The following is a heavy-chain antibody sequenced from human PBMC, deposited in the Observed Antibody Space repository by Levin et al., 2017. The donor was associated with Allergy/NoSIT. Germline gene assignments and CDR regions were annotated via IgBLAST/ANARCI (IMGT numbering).Heavy chain of an antibody. CDR3: ATAHPHYESSGRWFDP. J-gene: IGHJ5*02. V-gene: IGHV1-18*01. D-gene: IGHD3-22*01. Sequence: ASVKVSCKASGYAFSNYGISWVRQAPGQGLEWMGWISVNSGDTNYAQKIQGRVTMTTDTSTTTAYMELRSLTSDDTVVYYCATAHPHYESSGRWFDPWGQGTLVTVSS. CDR2: ISVNSGDT. CDR1: GYAFSNYG.